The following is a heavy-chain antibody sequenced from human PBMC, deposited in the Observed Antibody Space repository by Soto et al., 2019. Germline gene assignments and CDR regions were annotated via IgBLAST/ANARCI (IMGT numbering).Heavy chain of an antibody. Sequence: QIPLEQSRPELRKPGASVKVSCKASGYIFSNFGISWVRQAPGQGLEWMGWISGYNDNTNYAQKFQDRLRMTTDISTGTAYMELTTLRSEDTAVYYCAKDASSWFYYFYGMDVWGQGTTVTVSS. CDR3: AKDASSWFYYFYGMDV. CDR2: ISGYNDNT. J-gene: IGHJ6*02. D-gene: IGHD2-2*01. CDR1: GYIFSNFG. V-gene: IGHV1-18*01.